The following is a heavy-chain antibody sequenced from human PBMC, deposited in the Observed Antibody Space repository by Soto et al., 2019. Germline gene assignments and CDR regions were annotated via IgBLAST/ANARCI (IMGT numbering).Heavy chain of an antibody. D-gene: IGHD3-22*01. CDR2: IYTSGST. CDR3: ARDPHYYDSSGSGYYGMDV. Sequence: SETLSLTCTVSGGSISSYYWSWIRQPAGKGLEWIGRIYTSGSTNYNPSLKSRATMSVDTSKNQFSLKLSSVTAADTAVYYCARDPHYYDSSGSGYYGMDVWGQGTTVTVSS. CDR1: GGSISSYY. V-gene: IGHV4-4*07. J-gene: IGHJ6*02.